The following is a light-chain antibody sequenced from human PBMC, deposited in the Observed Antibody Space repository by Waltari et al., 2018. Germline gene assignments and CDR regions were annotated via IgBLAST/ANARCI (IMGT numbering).Light chain of an antibody. V-gene: IGLV3-9*01. CDR3: QVYDSNTWV. Sequence: SYELTQPLSVSVALGQTARITCGGNNIGRKGVHWHQQKPGQAPVLVNRPSGIRERFSCSNSGNTATLTISRAQAGDEADYYCQVYDSNTWVFGGGNKLTVL. J-gene: IGLJ3*02. CDR1: NIGRKG.